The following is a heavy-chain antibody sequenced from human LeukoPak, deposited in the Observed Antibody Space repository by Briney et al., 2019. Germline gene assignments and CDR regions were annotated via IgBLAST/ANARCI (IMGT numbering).Heavy chain of an antibody. J-gene: IGHJ5*02. D-gene: IGHD1-1*01. V-gene: IGHV4-38-2*02. CDR3: ARFGTRDNCCHPGVDT. Sequence: MSSETLSLTCTVSGYSLSSGFYWGWIRQPPGKGLEWIATMFHSGSTYYNPSLESRVTISMDTSKNQFSLRLISVTAADTALYYCARFGTRDNCCHPGVDTWGQGTPVTVSS. CDR1: GYSLSSGFY. CDR2: MFHSGST.